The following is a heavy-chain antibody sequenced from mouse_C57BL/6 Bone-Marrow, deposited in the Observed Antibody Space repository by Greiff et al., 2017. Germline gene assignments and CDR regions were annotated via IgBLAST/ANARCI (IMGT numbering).Heavy chain of an antibody. Sequence: VQVVESGPELVKPGASVKISCKASGYTFTDYYINWVKQRPGQGLEWIGWNFPGSGSTYYNEKVKGKATLTVDISSSTAYMLLCSLTSEDSTVYFFARCVWDYWGQGTSVTVSS. CDR1: GYTFTDYY. V-gene: IGHV1-75*01. CDR2: NFPGSGST. CDR3: ARCVWDY. J-gene: IGHJ4*01.